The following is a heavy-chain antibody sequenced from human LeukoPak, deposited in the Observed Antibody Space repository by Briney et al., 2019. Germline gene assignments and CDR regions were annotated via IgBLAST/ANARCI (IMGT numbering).Heavy chain of an antibody. CDR1: GASIRSSYY. Sequence: SETLSLTCTVSGASIRSSYYWTWIRQSPGKGLEWIGSIYWTGSTYYNPSLQSRVTISVDTPKNQFSLKLSSVTAVDTAVYYCARDRFGYYDSSGFDYWGQGTPVTVSS. V-gene: IGHV4-39*02. D-gene: IGHD3-22*01. CDR3: ARDRFGYYDSSGFDY. CDR2: IYWTGST. J-gene: IGHJ4*02.